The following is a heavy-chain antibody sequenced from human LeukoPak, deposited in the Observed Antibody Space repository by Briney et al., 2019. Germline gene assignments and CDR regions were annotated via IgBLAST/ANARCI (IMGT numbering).Heavy chain of an antibody. V-gene: IGHV3-23*01. Sequence: GGSLRLSCAASGFTFSSYAMSWVRQAPGKGLEWVSAISGSGGSTYYADSVKGRFTISRDNSKNTLYLQMNSLRAEDTAVYYCARGDWARAAASHFRYWGQGTLVTVSS. CDR2: ISGSGGST. J-gene: IGHJ4*02. CDR3: ARGDWARAAASHFRY. CDR1: GFTFSSYA. D-gene: IGHD6-13*01.